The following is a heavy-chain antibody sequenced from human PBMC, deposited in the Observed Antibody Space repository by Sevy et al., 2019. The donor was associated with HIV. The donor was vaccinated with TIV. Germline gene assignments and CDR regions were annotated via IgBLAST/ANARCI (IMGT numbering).Heavy chain of an antibody. CDR2: ISHDGINE. Sequence: GSLRLSCIGSGFSFSYYGIHWVRQSPGKGLDWVALISHDGINEYYADSVKGRFTISRENSKNTVYLEMNSLRNEETAIYFCANAYSGSYSHSYLYALDVWGQGTTVTVSS. CDR1: GFSFSYYG. CDR3: ANAYSGSYSHSYLYALDV. V-gene: IGHV3-30*18. D-gene: IGHD1-26*01. J-gene: IGHJ6*02.